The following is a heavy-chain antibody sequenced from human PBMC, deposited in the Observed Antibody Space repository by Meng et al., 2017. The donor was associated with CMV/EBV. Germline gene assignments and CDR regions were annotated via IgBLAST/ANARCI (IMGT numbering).Heavy chain of an antibody. CDR3: ARDPIAAAGNHFDY. D-gene: IGHD6-13*01. Sequence: GSLRLSCAASGFTFCSYAMHWVRQAPGKGLEWVAVISYDGSNKYYADSVKGRFTISRDNSKNTLDLQMNSLRAEDTAVYYCARDPIAAAGNHFDYWGQGTLVTVSS. J-gene: IGHJ4*02. CDR1: GFTFCSYA. V-gene: IGHV3-30-3*01. CDR2: ISYDGSNK.